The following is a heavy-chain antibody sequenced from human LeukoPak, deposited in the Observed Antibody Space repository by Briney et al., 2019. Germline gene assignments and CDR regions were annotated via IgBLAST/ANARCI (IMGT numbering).Heavy chain of an antibody. CDR3: ARRRETMVRGVRFDP. V-gene: IGHV4-61*02. CDR2: IYTSGST. Sequence: PSETLSLTCTVSGGSISSGSYYWSWIRQPAGKGLEWIGRIYTSGSTNYNPSLKSRVTISVDTSKNQFSLKLSSVTAADTAVYYCARRRETMVRGVRFDPWGQGTLVTVSS. J-gene: IGHJ5*02. CDR1: GGSISSGSYY. D-gene: IGHD3-10*01.